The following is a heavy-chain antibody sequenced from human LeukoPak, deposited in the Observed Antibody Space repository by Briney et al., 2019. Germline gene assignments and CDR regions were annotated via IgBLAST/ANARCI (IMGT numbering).Heavy chain of an antibody. Sequence: GGSLRLSCAASGFTFSSYAMSWVRQAPGRGLEWVSAIRGSGGSTYYADSVKGRFTISRDNSMNTLSLQMNSLRAEDTALYYCAKSSSWTYHYLDYWGQGALVTVSS. CDR1: GFTFSSYA. J-gene: IGHJ4*02. D-gene: IGHD6-13*01. V-gene: IGHV3-23*01. CDR3: AKSSSWTYHYLDY. CDR2: IRGSGGST.